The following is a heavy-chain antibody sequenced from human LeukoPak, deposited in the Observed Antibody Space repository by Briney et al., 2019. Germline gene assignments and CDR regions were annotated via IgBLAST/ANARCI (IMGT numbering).Heavy chain of an antibody. CDR1: GGSISSGGYS. J-gene: IGHJ3*02. D-gene: IGHD3-16*02. CDR3: ARAPLITFGGVIGDAFDI. Sequence: PSETLSLTCAVSGGSISSGGYSWSWIRQPPGKGLEWIGYIYHSGSTYYNPSLKSRVTISVDRSKNQFSLKLSSVTAADTAVYYCARAPLITFGGVIGDAFDIWGQGTMVTVSS. V-gene: IGHV4-30-2*01. CDR2: IYHSGST.